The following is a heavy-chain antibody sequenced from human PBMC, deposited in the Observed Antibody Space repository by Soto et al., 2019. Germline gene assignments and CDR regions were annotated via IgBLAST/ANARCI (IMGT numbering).Heavy chain of an antibody. CDR3: ARVRLYDSVWGSYRSTNYFDY. CDR2: INHSGST. CDR1: GGSFSGYY. D-gene: IGHD3-16*02. Sequence: QVQLQQWGAGLLKPSETLSLTCAVYGGSFSGYYWSWIRQPPGKGLEWIGEINHSGSTNYNPSLKGRVTISVDTSKNQFSLKLSSVTAADTAVYYCARVRLYDSVWGSYRSTNYFDYWGQGTLVTVSS. J-gene: IGHJ4*02. V-gene: IGHV4-34*01.